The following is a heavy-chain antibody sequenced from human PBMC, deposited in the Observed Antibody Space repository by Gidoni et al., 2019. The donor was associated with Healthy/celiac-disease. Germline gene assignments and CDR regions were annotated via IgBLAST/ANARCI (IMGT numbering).Heavy chain of an antibody. J-gene: IGHJ4*02. CDR3: ARGPPRDWGGGYYFDY. CDR2: IYYSGST. CDR1: GGPISSYS. D-gene: IGHD7-27*01. V-gene: IGHV4-59*01. Sequence: QVQLQESGPGLGQPSETLSLTCPLSGGPISSYSWSWSRQPPGKGLEWIGYIYYSGSTNYNPHLKSRVTISVDTSKNQFSLKLSSGTAADTAVYYCARGPPRDWGGGYYFDYWGQGTLVTVSS.